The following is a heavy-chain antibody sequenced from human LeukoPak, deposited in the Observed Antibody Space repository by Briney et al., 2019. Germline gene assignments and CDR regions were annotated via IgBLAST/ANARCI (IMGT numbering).Heavy chain of an antibody. D-gene: IGHD3-22*01. Sequence: GGSLRLSCAASGFTFSSYAMHWVRQAPGKGLEWVAVISYDGSNKYYADSVKGRFTISRDNSKNTLYLQMNSLRAEDTAVYYCAKDSSPTYYYDSSGYYYPYWGQGTLVTVSS. CDR2: ISYDGSNK. V-gene: IGHV3-30-3*01. J-gene: IGHJ4*02. CDR3: AKDSSPTYYYDSSGYYYPY. CDR1: GFTFSSYA.